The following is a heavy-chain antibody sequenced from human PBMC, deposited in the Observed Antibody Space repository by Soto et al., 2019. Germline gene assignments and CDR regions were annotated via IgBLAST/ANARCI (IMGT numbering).Heavy chain of an antibody. V-gene: IGHV1-69*01. CDR3: ARRHITTIVAAPGAEYFQH. D-gene: IGHD3-22*01. Sequence: SVKVSCTASGGPFIGYAISWVRQAPGQGLEWMGGTIPIFGTANYAQKFQGRVTITADESTSTAYMELSSLRSEDTAVYYCARRHITTIVAAPGAEYFQHWGQRTLVTVSS. CDR1: GGPFIGYA. CDR2: TIPIFGTA. J-gene: IGHJ1*01.